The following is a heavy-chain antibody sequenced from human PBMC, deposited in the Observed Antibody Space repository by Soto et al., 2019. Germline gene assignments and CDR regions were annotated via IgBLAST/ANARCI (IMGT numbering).Heavy chain of an antibody. Sequence: ASVKVSCKASGYTFTSYAMHWMRQAPGQGLEWMGWISAYNGNTNYAQKLQGRVTMTTDTSTSTAYMELRSLRSDDTAVYYCARDLMEMATFRYFDYWGKGTLVTVSS. J-gene: IGHJ4*02. CDR2: ISAYNGNT. CDR1: GYTFTSYA. V-gene: IGHV1-18*01. D-gene: IGHD2-8*01. CDR3: ARDLMEMATFRYFDY.